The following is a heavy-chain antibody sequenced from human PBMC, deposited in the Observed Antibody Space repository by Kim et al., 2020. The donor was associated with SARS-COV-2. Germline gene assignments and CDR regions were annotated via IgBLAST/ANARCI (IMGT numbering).Heavy chain of an antibody. D-gene: IGHD3-10*01. CDR1: GFTFSSYG. V-gene: IGHV3-30*18. J-gene: IGHJ6*02. Sequence: GSLRLSCAASGFTFSSYGMHWVRQAPGKGLEWVAVISYDGSNQYYADSVKGRFTISRDNSKNTLYLQMNSLRAEDTAVYYCAKESGSGSYYAWTYYYYGMDVWGQGTTVTVSS. CDR3: AKESGSGSYYAWTYYYYGMDV. CDR2: ISYDGSNQ.